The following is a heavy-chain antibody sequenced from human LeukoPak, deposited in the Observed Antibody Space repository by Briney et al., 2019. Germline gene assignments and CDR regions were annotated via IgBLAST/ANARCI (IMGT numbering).Heavy chain of an antibody. CDR1: GFTFSHHG. Sequence: GGSLRLSCAASGFTFSHHGMHWVRQAPGKGLEWVSSISSSSSYIYYADSVKGRFTISRDNAKNSLYLQMNSLRAEDTAVYYCARVPVLLWFGELLSRINWYFDLWGRGTLVTVSS. CDR3: ARVPVLLWFGELLSRINWYFDL. CDR2: ISSSSSYI. V-gene: IGHV3-21*01. D-gene: IGHD3-10*01. J-gene: IGHJ2*01.